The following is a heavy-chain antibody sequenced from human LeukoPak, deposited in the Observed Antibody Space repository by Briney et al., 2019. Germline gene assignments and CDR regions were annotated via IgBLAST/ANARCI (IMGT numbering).Heavy chain of an antibody. J-gene: IGHJ4*02. D-gene: IGHD3-3*01. V-gene: IGHV4-34*01. CDR3: ARRARNTETYDGPSGLDY. Sequence: PSETLSLTCAVYGETFSGYYGSWIRQPPGKGLEWIGEFDQSGSTKHNPSLKSRVTMSVDTSKNQFSLKLNSVTAADTAVYYCARRARNTETYDGPSGLDYWGQGTLVTVSS. CDR2: FDQSGST. CDR1: GETFSGYY.